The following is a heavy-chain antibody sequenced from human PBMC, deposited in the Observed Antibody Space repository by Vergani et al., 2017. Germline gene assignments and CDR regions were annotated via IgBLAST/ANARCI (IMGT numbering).Heavy chain of an antibody. CDR2: INPSGGST. CDR3: ARERAPASTYYYYGMDV. J-gene: IGHJ6*02. CDR1: GYTFTSYY. V-gene: IGHV1-46*01. D-gene: IGHD6-13*01. Sequence: QVQLVQSGAEVKKPGASVKVSCKASGYTFTSYYMHWVRQAPGQGLEWMGIINPSGGSTCYAQKFQGRVTMTRDTSTSTVYMELSSLRSEDTAVYYCARERAPASTYYYYGMDVWGQGTTVTVSS.